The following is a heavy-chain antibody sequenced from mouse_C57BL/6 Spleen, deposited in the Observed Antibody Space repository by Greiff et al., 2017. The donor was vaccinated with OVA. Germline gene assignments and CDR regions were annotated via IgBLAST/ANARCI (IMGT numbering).Heavy chain of an antibody. CDR1: GFTFSDYG. V-gene: IGHV5-17*01. J-gene: IGHJ1*03. Sequence: EVQLQESGGGLVKPGGSLKLSCAASGFTFSDYGMHWVRQAPEKGLEWVAYISSGSSTIYYADTVKGRFTISRDNANNTLFLQMTSLRSEDTAMYYCARRTWDGYFDVWGTGTTVTVSS. D-gene: IGHD4-1*01. CDR3: ARRTWDGYFDV. CDR2: ISSGSSTI.